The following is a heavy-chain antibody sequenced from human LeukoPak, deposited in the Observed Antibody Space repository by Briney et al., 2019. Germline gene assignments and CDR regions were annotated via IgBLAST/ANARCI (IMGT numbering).Heavy chain of an antibody. D-gene: IGHD4-17*01. CDR2: IYYSGTT. J-gene: IGHJ6*02. CDR1: GGSISYYY. Sequence: SETLSLTCTVSGGSISYYYWSWIRQSPGKGLESIGYIYYSGTTNYNPSLKSRVTISVDTSKNQFSLQLRSVTAADTAVYYCAREDPQTTVPEGMDVWGQGTTVTVSS. V-gene: IGHV4-59*01. CDR3: AREDPQTTVPEGMDV.